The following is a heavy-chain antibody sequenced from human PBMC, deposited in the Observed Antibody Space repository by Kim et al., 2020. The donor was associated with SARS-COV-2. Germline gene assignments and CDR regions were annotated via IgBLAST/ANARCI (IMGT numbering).Heavy chain of an antibody. CDR3: ARFMVDYVLGTSLKHEDS. CDR1: GYPFSAFG. J-gene: IGHJ5*01. V-gene: IGHV1-18*01. CDR2: ISSFNSNA. Sequence: ASVKVSCKTSGYPFSAFGITWVRQAPGQGLEWMGWISSFNSNANYTQSFQGRVTMTADISTSTAYMELRSLRFDDTAVYFCARFMVDYVLGTSLKHEDSW. D-gene: IGHD3-16*01.